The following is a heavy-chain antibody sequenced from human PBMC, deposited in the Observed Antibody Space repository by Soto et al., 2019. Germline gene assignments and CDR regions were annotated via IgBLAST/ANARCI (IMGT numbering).Heavy chain of an antibody. CDR1: GFTFISYW. CDR2: IKQDGSEK. V-gene: IGHV3-7*05. Sequence: EVQLVESGGGLVQPGGSLRLSCAASGFTFISYWMSWVRQAPGKGLEWVANIKQDGSEKYYVDSVKGRFTISRDNAKNSLYLQMNSLRAEDTAVYYCARDYYDSSGHGDGHDYWGQGTLVTVSS. CDR3: ARDYYDSSGHGDGHDY. D-gene: IGHD3-22*01. J-gene: IGHJ4*02.